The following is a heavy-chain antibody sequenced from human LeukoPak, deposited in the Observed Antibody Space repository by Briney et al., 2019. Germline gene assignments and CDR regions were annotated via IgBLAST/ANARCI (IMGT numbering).Heavy chain of an antibody. Sequence: PSETLSLTCTVSGGSISSYYWSWIRRPPGKGLEWIGYIYYSGSTNYNLSLKSRVTISVDTSKNQFSLKLSSVTAADTAVYYCARGSSSYYYDSSGYYYYYYGMDVWGQGTTVTVSS. CDR2: IYYSGST. CDR3: ARGSSSYYYDSSGYYYYYYGMDV. J-gene: IGHJ6*02. V-gene: IGHV4-59*01. CDR1: GGSISSYY. D-gene: IGHD3-22*01.